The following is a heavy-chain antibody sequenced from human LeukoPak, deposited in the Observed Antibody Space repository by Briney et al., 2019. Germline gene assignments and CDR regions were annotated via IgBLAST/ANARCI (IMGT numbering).Heavy chain of an antibody. J-gene: IGHJ6*02. V-gene: IGHV1-2*02. CDR2: IKPNSGGT. Sequence: ASVKVSCKASGYTFTGYYMHWVRQAPGQGLEWMGWIKPNSGGTNYAQKFQGRVTMTRDTSISTAYMELSRLRSDDTAVYYCARIACSGGSCYLNVDSYYYGMDVWGQGTTVTVSS. D-gene: IGHD2-15*01. CDR3: ARIACSGGSCYLNVDSYYYGMDV. CDR1: GYTFTGYY.